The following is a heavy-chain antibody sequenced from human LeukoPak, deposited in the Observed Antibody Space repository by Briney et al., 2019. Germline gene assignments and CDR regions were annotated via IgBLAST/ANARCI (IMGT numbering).Heavy chain of an antibody. D-gene: IGHD6-6*01. V-gene: IGHV1-69*06. CDR2: IIPIFGTA. Sequence: ASVKVSCKASGGTFSSYAISWVRQAPGQGLEWMGGIIPIFGTANYAQKFQGRVTITADKSTSTAYMELSSLRSEDTAVYYCARAERYSSSLGFDPWGQGTLVTVSS. J-gene: IGHJ5*02. CDR3: ARAERYSSSLGFDP. CDR1: GGTFSSYA.